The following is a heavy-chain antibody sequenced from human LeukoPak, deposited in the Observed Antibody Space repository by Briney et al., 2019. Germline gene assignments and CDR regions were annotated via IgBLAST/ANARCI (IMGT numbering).Heavy chain of an antibody. V-gene: IGHV1-18*01. D-gene: IGHD4-17*01. CDR2: ISAYNGNT. CDR3: ARDINLMTTMTTLFDY. Sequence: ASVKVSCKASGYTFTSYGISWVRQAPGQGLEWMGWISAYNGNTNYAQKLQGRVTMTTDTSTSTAYMELRSLRSDDTAVYYCARDINLMTTMTTLFDYWGQGTLVTVSS. J-gene: IGHJ4*02. CDR1: GYTFTSYG.